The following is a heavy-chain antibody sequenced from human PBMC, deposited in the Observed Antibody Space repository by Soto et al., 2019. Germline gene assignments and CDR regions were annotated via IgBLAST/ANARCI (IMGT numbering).Heavy chain of an antibody. CDR1: GYTFTSYD. Sequence: ASVKVSCKASGYTFTSYDINWVRQATGQGLEWMGWMNPNSGNTGYAQKFQGRVTMTRNTSISTAYMELSSLRSEDMAVYYCARGRSSGPKSWFDPWGQGILVTVS. V-gene: IGHV1-8*01. CDR3: ARGRSSGPKSWFDP. D-gene: IGHD3-22*01. J-gene: IGHJ5*02. CDR2: MNPNSGNT.